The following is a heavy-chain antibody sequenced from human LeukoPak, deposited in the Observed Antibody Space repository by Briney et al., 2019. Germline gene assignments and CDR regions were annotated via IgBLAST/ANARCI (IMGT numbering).Heavy chain of an antibody. CDR2: IYYSGST. CDR1: GGSVSSGSYY. J-gene: IGHJ3*02. Sequence: PSETLSLTCTVSGGSVSSGSYYWSWIRQPPGKGLEWIGYIYYSGSTNYNPSLKSRVTISVDTSKNQFSLKLSSVTAADTAVYYCAKARVKVSYAFDIWGQGTMVTVSS. CDR3: AKARVKVSYAFDI. D-gene: IGHD5/OR15-5a*01. V-gene: IGHV4-61*01.